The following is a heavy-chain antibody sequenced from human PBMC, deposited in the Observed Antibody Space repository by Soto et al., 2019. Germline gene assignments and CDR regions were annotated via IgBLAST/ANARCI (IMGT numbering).Heavy chain of an antibody. V-gene: IGHV1-18*01. CDR1: GYNFIKYG. D-gene: IGHD2-2*01. CDR3: TREAIVVIPAAQTSHFDS. CDR2: ISPYSGYT. J-gene: IGHJ4*02. Sequence: QVQLVQSGAEVKKPGASVKVSCNCLGYNFIKYGINWVRQAPGQVLEWMGWISPYSGYTHSAQKFQGRLTLTTDTAATTAYMELRSLRSADTALYYCTREAIVVIPAAQTSHFDSCGQGTLVTVSS.